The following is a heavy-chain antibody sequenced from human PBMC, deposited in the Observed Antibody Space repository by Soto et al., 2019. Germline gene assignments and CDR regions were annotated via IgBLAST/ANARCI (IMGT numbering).Heavy chain of an antibody. CDR2: ISWNSGSI. Sequence: PGGSLSLSCAASGFTFDDYAMHWVRQAPGKGLEWVSGISWNSGSIGYADSVKGRLTISRDNAKNSLYLQMNSLRAEDTALYYCAKDIAVAGTSALLGDWYFDLWGRGTLVTVSS. J-gene: IGHJ2*01. D-gene: IGHD6-19*01. CDR1: GFTFDDYA. V-gene: IGHV3-9*01. CDR3: AKDIAVAGTSALLGDWYFDL.